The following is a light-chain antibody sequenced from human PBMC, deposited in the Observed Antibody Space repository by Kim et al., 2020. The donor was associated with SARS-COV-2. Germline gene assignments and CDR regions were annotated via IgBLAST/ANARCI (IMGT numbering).Light chain of an antibody. CDR1: QSLVHSDGNTY. CDR2: HIS. V-gene: IGKV2-24*01. CDR3: TQATQLPYT. Sequence: DIVMTQTPLSSPVTLGQSASISCSSSQSLVHSDGNTYLSWLQQRPGQPPRLLIYHISKRYSGVPDRFSGSWAGTYFTLRISRVEAEDVGIYYCTQATQLPYTFGQGTKLEI. J-gene: IGKJ2*01.